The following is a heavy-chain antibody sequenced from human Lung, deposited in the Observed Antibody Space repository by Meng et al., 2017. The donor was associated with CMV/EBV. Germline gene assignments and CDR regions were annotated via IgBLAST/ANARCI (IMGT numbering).Heavy chain of an antibody. CDR2: INPNCGTT. D-gene: IGHD3-3*01. Sequence: GGSXRLXCKTSGYXFTDYYVHWVRQAPGQGLEWMGIINPNCGTTRYAQKFQGRVTMTRDTSTSTVYMELSSLRSEDTAVYYCARSPTITIFGVIRTSYFDDXGQGXLVTVSS. J-gene: IGHJ4*02. CDR3: ARSPTITIFGVIRTSYFDD. V-gene: IGHV1-46*01. CDR1: GYXFTDYY.